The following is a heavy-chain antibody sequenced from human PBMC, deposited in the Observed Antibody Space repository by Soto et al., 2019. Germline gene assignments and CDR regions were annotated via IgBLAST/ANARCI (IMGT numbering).Heavy chain of an antibody. Sequence: PGGSLRLSCAASGSTFSNAWMNWVRQAPGKGLEWVGRIKSKTDGGTTDYAEPVKGRFTISRDDSKNTLYLQMNSLKTEDTAVYYCTTPGIAAAGAGNQGYYYYGMDVWGQGTTVTVSS. CDR3: TTPGIAAAGAGNQGYYYYGMDV. J-gene: IGHJ6*02. CDR1: GSTFSNAW. D-gene: IGHD6-13*01. V-gene: IGHV3-15*07. CDR2: IKSKTDGGTT.